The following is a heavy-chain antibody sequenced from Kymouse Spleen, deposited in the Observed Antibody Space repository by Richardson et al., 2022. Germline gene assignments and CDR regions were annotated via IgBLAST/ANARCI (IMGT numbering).Heavy chain of an antibody. J-gene: IGHJ6*02. Sequence: EVQLVESGGVVVQPGGSLRLSCAASGFTFDDYTMHWVRQAPGKGLEWVSLISWDGGSTYYADSVKGRFTISRDNSKNSLYLQMNSLRTEDTALYYCAKDIGGSGSYYNSYGMDVWGQGTTVTVSS. D-gene: IGHD3-10*01. CDR1: GFTFDDYT. V-gene: IGHV3-43*01. CDR3: AKDIGGSGSYYNSYGMDV. CDR2: ISWDGGST.